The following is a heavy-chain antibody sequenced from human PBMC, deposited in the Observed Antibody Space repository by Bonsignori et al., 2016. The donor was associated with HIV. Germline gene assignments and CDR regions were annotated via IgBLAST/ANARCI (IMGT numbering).Heavy chain of an antibody. D-gene: IGHD3-22*01. Sequence: WVRQAPGQGLEWMGCINPNSGGTDYAQKFQGRVTMTRDTSINTAYLELNRLRSDDAAVYYCARDQRPTYYSDSSAYSFSFWGQGTLVTVSS. CDR3: ARDQRPTYYSDSSAYSFSF. CDR2: INPNSGGT. J-gene: IGHJ4*02. V-gene: IGHV1-2*02.